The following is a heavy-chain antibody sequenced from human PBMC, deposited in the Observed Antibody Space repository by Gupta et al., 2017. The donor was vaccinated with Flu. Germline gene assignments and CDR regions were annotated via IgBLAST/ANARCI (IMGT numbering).Heavy chain of an antibody. CDR3: TRGNYGPDY. D-gene: IGHD3-16*01. CDR2: INPDGTTT. V-gene: IGHV3-74*01. J-gene: IGHJ4*02. Sequence: EVQLVESGGGLVQPGGSLRLSCAASGFTFSTHFMYWVCQAPGKGLVWVSRINPDGTTTNYVDSVRGRFTISRDNAKNTLFLQMDSLRAEDTAVYYCTRGNYGPDYWGQGTLVTVSS. CDR1: GFTFSTHF.